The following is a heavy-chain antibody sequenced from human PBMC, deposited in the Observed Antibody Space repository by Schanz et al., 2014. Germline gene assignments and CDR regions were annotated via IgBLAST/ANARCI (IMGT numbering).Heavy chain of an antibody. Sequence: VQLVESGGGLVQPGGSLRLSCAASGFTVSSNYMSWVRQAPGKGLEWVAVIYSGGSTFYTDSVKGRFTISRDNAKNSLFLQMNSLRAEDTAKYYCARGNYGMDVWGQGTTVTVSS. V-gene: IGHV3-53*01. CDR1: GFTVSSNY. CDR2: IYSGGST. J-gene: IGHJ6*02. CDR3: ARGNYGMDV.